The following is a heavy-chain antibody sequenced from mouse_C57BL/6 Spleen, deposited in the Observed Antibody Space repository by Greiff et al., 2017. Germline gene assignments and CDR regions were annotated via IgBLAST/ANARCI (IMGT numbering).Heavy chain of an antibody. Sequence: QVQLLQSGPELVQPGASVKISCKASDYAFPTSWMTWVQQRPGKGLEWIGRIYRGDGDTNYNGKFKGQATLTADKSSSTAYMQLSSLTSEDSAVYFCARSVYGYDGAMDYWGQGTSVTVSA. V-gene: IGHV1-82*01. CDR1: DYAFPTSW. J-gene: IGHJ4*01. CDR2: IYRGDGDT. D-gene: IGHD2-2*01. CDR3: ARSVYGYDGAMDY.